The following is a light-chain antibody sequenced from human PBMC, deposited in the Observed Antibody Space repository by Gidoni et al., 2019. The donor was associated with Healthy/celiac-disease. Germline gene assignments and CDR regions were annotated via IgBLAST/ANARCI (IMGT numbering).Light chain of an antibody. CDR1: QSVSRSY. Sequence: EIVLTQSPGTLSLSPGERATLSCRASQSVSRSYFAWYQQKPGQAPRLLIYGASSRATGIPDRFSGSGSGTDFTLTISRLEPEDFAVYYCQQYGSSPRYTFGQGTKLEIK. V-gene: IGKV3-20*01. J-gene: IGKJ2*01. CDR2: GAS. CDR3: QQYGSSPRYT.